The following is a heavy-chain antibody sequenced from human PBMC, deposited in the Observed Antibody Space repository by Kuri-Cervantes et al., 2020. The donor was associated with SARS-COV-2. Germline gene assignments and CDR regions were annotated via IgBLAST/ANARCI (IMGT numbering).Heavy chain of an antibody. CDR1: GGSISSSSYY. D-gene: IGHD6-19*01. CDR3: ARHTGNSSGWYLYYYGMDV. CDR2: IYYSGST. J-gene: IGHJ6*02. Sequence: GSLRLSCTVSGGSISSSSYYWGWIRQPPGKGLEWIGSIYYSGSTYYNPSLKSRVTISVDTSKNQFSLKLSSVTAADTAVYYCARHTGNSSGWYLYYYGMDVWGQGTTVTVSS. V-gene: IGHV4-39*07.